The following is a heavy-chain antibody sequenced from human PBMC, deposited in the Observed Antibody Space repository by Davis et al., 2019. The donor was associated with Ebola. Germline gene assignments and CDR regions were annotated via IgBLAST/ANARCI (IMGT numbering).Heavy chain of an antibody. CDR3: ASASGWAFDY. J-gene: IGHJ4*02. V-gene: IGHV3-30-3*02. CDR2: ISYDGSNK. CDR1: GFTFSSYA. D-gene: IGHD6-19*01. Sequence: GESLKISCAASGFTFSSYAMHWVRQAPGKGLEWVAVISYDGSNKYYADSVKGRFTISRDNSKNTLYLQMNSLRAEDTAVYYCASASGWAFDYWGQGTLVTVSS.